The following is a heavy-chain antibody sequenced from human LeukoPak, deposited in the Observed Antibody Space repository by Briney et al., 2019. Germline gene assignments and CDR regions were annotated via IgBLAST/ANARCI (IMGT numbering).Heavy chain of an antibody. CDR3: ARVRIRITIFGVVTPLNFDY. J-gene: IGHJ4*02. CDR1: GGSFSGYY. D-gene: IGHD3-3*01. V-gene: IGHV4-34*01. Sequence: SETLSLTCAVYGGSFSGYYWSWIRQPPGKGLEWIGEINHSGSTNYNPSLKSRVTISVDTSKNQFSLKLSSVTAANTAVYYCARVRIRITIFGVVTPLNFDYWGQGTLVTVSS. CDR2: INHSGST.